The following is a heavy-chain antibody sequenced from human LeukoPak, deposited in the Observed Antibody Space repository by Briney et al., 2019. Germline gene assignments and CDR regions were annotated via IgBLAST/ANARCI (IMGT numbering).Heavy chain of an antibody. J-gene: IGHJ6*02. CDR3: AREYYDFWSGYYYYYYGMDV. CDR1: GFTFSSYW. Sequence: GGSLRLSCAASGFTFSSYWMHRVRQAPGKGLVWVSRINSDGSSTSYADSVKGRFTISRDNAKNTLYLQMNSLRAEDTAVYYCAREYYDFWSGYYYYYYGMDVWGQGTTVTVSS. V-gene: IGHV3-74*01. CDR2: INSDGSST. D-gene: IGHD3-3*01.